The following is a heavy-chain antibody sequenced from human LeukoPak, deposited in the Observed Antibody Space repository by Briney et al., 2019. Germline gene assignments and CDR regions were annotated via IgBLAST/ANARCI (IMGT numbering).Heavy chain of an antibody. CDR1: GGSISSNTHY. D-gene: IGHD3-22*01. CDR2: IYYSEST. CDR3: ARSVPVSGSYFDY. J-gene: IGHJ4*02. V-gene: IGHV4-39*07. Sequence: SETLSLTCTVSGGSISSNTHYWGWIRQPPGKGLEWIGSIYYSESTYYNPSLKSRVTISVDTSKNQFSLKLNSVTAADTAVYYCARSVPVSGSYFDYWGQGTLVTVSS.